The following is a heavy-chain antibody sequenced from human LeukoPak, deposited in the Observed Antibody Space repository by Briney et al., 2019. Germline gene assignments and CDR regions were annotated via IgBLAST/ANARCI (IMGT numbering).Heavy chain of an antibody. CDR2: ISGSGGNT. V-gene: IGHV3-23*01. Sequence: GGSLRLSCAASGFIFSSYAMRWVRQAPGKGLEWVSGISGSGGNTYYADSVKGRFTISRDNSKNTLYLQMNSLRAEDTAVYYCAKDQYGGNPQYYFDYWGQGTLVTVSS. CDR1: GFIFSSYA. CDR3: AKDQYGGNPQYYFDY. J-gene: IGHJ4*02. D-gene: IGHD4-23*01.